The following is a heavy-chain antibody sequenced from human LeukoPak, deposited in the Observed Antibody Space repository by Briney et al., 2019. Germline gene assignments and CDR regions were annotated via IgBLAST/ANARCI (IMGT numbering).Heavy chain of an antibody. Sequence: PGGSLRLSCAASGFTFSSYSMNWVRQAPGKGPEWVSSISSSSSYIYYADSVKGRFTISRDNAKNSLYLQMNSLRAEDTAVYYCARVQGDYYGMDVWGQGTTVTVSS. CDR1: GFTFSSYS. J-gene: IGHJ6*02. V-gene: IGHV3-21*01. CDR2: ISSSSSYI. D-gene: IGHD3-16*01. CDR3: ARVQGDYYGMDV.